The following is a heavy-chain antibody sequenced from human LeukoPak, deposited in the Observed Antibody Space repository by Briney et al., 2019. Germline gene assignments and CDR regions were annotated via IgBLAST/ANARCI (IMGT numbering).Heavy chain of an antibody. V-gene: IGHV4-59*01. D-gene: IGHD5-24*01. CDR2: IYYSGST. CDR3: ARLPEMATITGAFDI. J-gene: IGHJ3*02. CDR1: GGSISSYY. Sequence: SETLSLTCTVSGGSISSYYWSWIRQPPGKGLEWIGYIYYSGSTNYNPSLKSRVTISVDTSKNQFSLKLSSVTAADTAVYYCARLPEMATITGAFDIWGQGTMVTVSS.